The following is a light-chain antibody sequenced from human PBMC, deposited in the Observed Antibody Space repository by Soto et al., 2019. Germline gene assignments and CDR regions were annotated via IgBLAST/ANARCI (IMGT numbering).Light chain of an antibody. CDR1: SSNIGSAND. CDR3: AAWDDTLNGPYVV. V-gene: IGLV1-40*01. Sequence: QSVLTQPPSVSGAPGQRVTISCTGSSSNIGSANDVQWYQQLPGTAPKLLIYGDNNRPSGVPDRFSGSKSGTSASLAITGLQAEDEGDYYCAAWDDTLNGPYVVFGGGTKLTVL. J-gene: IGLJ2*01. CDR2: GDN.